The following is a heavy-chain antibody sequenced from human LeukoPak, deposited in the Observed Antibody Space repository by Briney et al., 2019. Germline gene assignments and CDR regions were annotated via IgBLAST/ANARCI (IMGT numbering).Heavy chain of an antibody. J-gene: IGHJ3*02. V-gene: IGHV4-59*01. D-gene: IGHD3-10*01. CDR1: GGSISSYY. Sequence: SETLSLTCTVSGGSISSYYWSWIRQPPGKGREWIGYIYYSGSTNYNPSLKSRVTISVDTSKNQFSLKLSSVTAADTAVYYCAREPIHGSGSYYRAFDIWGQGTMVTVSS. CDR2: IYYSGST. CDR3: AREPIHGSGSYYRAFDI.